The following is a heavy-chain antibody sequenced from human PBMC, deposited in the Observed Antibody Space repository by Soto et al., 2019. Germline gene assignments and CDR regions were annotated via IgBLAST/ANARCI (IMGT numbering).Heavy chain of an antibody. D-gene: IGHD6-19*01. J-gene: IGHJ4*02. V-gene: IGHV4-38-2*01. CDR1: GYSMKRGYY. Sequence: SETLSLTCAVSGYSMKRGYYWAWIRQPPGKGLEYIGIVYHSGGTFYNPSLKSLVTISAATSKNLFSLTLNSVTAADTAVYYCAGTDSYTSGLDYWGQGALVTVSS. CDR2: VYHSGGT. CDR3: AGTDSYTSGLDY.